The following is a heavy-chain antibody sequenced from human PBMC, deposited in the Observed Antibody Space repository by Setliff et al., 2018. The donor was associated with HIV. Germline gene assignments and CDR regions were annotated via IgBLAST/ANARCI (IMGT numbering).Heavy chain of an antibody. V-gene: IGHV1-2*02. CDR2: INPNSGGT. J-gene: IGHJ3*02. CDR1: GYTFTGYY. CDR3: ARTQAGSPDTTTPIVVTIMDAFDI. Sequence: ASVKVSCKASGYTFTGYYMHWVGQAPGQGFEWMGWINPNSGGTNYAQKFQGRVTMTRDTSISTTYVELSRLRFDDTAVYYCARTQAGSPDTTTPIVVTIMDAFDIWGQGPMGTVSS. D-gene: IGHD3-22*01.